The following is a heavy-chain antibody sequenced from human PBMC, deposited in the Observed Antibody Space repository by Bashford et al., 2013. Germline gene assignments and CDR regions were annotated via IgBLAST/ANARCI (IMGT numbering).Heavy chain of an antibody. D-gene: IGHD4-11*01. CDR2: IGVYNGNT. J-gene: IGHJ3*01. V-gene: IGHV1-18*01. Sequence: PSVKVSCQAFWLHLLVNFALSWVRQAPGQGPEWMGSIGVYNGNTDYAQKFQGRVTLTTDTSTNTAHMELRSLISDDTAVYYCARHKSYSDDAFHLWGQGTMVTVSS. CDR1: LHLLVNFA. CDR3: ARHKSYSDDAFHL.